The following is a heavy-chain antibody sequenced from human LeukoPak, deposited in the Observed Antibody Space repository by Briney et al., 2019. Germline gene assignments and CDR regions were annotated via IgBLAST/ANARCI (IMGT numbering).Heavy chain of an antibody. J-gene: IGHJ4*02. CDR2: MNPNSGNS. V-gene: IGHV1-8*01. CDR1: GYTFTNYD. Sequence: ASVTVSCKASGYTFTNYDINWVRQATGPGLEWMGYMNPNSGNSAYAQKFQGRVTITTDASISTAYMEVSGLRSEDTALYCCAREGLDYWGQGTLVTVSS. CDR3: AREGLDY.